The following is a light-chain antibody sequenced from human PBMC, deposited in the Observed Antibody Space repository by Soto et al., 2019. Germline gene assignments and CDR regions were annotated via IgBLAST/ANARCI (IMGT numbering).Light chain of an antibody. CDR1: QSISSY. CDR2: DAS. CDR3: QHRSNWPLFT. J-gene: IGKJ3*01. V-gene: IGKV3-11*01. Sequence: EIVLTQSPATLSLSPGERATLSCRASQSISSYLAWYQQKPGQAPRLLIYDASNRATGIPARFSGSGSGTYFALTISSLGPEDFAVYYCQHRSNWPLFTFGPGTKVDIK.